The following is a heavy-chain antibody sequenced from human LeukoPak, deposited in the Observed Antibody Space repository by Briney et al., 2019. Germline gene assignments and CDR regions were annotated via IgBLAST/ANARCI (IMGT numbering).Heavy chain of an antibody. J-gene: IGHJ6*02. D-gene: IGHD3-3*01. CDR2: ISGSGGST. V-gene: IGHV3-23*01. CDR1: GFTFSSYA. Sequence: PGGSLRLSCAASGFTFSSYAMSWVRQAPGKGLEWVSAISGSGGSTYYADSVKGRFTISRDNSKNTLYLQMNSLRAEDTAVYYCAKAHPIFGVVPNYGMDVWGQGTTVTVSS. CDR3: AKAHPIFGVVPNYGMDV.